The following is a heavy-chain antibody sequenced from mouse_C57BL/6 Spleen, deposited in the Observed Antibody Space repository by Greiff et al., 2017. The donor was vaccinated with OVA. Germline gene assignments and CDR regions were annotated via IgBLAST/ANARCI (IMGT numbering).Heavy chain of an antibody. D-gene: IGHD1-1*01. CDR3: AIYGSSSWYFDV. J-gene: IGHJ1*03. CDR1: GYSFTGYY. Sequence: VQLQQSGPELVKPGASVKISCKASGYSFTGYYMNWVKQSPEKSLEWIGEINPSTGGTTYNQKFKAKATLTVDKSSSTAYMQLKSLTSEDSAVYYCAIYGSSSWYFDVWGTGTTVTVSS. V-gene: IGHV1-42*01. CDR2: INPSTGGT.